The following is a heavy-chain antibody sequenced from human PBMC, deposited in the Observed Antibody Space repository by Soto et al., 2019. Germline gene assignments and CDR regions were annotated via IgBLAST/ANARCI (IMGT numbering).Heavy chain of an antibody. J-gene: IGHJ6*02. CDR1: GFTFSSYG. CDR2: ISYDGGNK. V-gene: IGHV3-30*18. D-gene: IGHD2-2*01. Sequence: TGGSLRLSCAASGFTFSSYGMHWVRQAPGKGLEWVAVISYDGGNKYYADSVKGRFTISRDNSKNTLYLQMNSLRAEDTAVYYCAKDGHCSSTSCYDPLGRYYYGMDVWGQGTTVTVSS. CDR3: AKDGHCSSTSCYDPLGRYYYGMDV.